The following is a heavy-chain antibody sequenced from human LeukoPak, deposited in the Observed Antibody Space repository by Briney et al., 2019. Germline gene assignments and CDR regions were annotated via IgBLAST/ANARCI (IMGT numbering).Heavy chain of an antibody. Sequence: PSETLSLTCAVYGGSFSGYYWSWIRQPPGKGLEWTGEINHSGSTNYNPSLKSRVTISVDTSKNQFSLKLSSVTAADTAVYYCARELRVYYDFWSGPYFDYWGQGTLVTVSS. J-gene: IGHJ4*02. D-gene: IGHD3-3*01. CDR1: GGSFSGYY. CDR2: INHSGST. CDR3: ARELRVYYDFWSGPYFDY. V-gene: IGHV4-34*01.